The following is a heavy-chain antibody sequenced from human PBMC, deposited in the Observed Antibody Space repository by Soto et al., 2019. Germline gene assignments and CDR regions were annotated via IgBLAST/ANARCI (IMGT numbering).Heavy chain of an antibody. CDR3: ARVREYSYGIFDY. V-gene: IGHV4-59*01. CDR1: GGSISSYY. J-gene: IGHJ4*02. CDR2: IYYSGST. D-gene: IGHD5-18*01. Sequence: LSLTCTVSGGSISSYYWSWIRQPPGKGLEWIGYIYYSGSTNYNPSLKSRVTISVDTSKNQFSLKLSSVTAADTAVYYCARVREYSYGIFDYWGQGTLVTVSS.